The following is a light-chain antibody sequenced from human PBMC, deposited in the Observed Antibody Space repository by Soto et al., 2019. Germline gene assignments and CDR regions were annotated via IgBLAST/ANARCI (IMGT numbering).Light chain of an antibody. J-gene: IGKJ5*01. CDR3: QQRSNWPT. CDR2: DAS. Sequence: EIVLTQSPATLSLSPGERATLSCRASQSISFYLTWYQHKPGQAPRLLIYDASNRATGIPARFSGSGYGTDFTLNISSLEPEDFAVYYCQQRSNWPTFGQGTRLEIK. V-gene: IGKV3-11*01. CDR1: QSISFY.